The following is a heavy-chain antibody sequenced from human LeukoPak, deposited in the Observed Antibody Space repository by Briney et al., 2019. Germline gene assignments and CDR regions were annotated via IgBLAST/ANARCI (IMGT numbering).Heavy chain of an antibody. Sequence: PSETLSLTCAVSGGSISSYYWSWIRQPPGKGLEWIGYISYSGSTNYNPSLKSRVTISLDMSKNQFSLKLNSVTAADTAVYYCARDLGSWGYDFWSGYHGDYWGQGTLVTVSS. D-gene: IGHD3-3*01. V-gene: IGHV4-59*01. CDR2: ISYSGST. J-gene: IGHJ4*02. CDR3: ARDLGSWGYDFWSGYHGDY. CDR1: GGSISSYY.